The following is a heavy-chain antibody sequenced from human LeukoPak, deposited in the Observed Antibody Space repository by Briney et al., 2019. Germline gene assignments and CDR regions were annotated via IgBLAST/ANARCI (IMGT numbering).Heavy chain of an antibody. V-gene: IGHV3-33*01. Sequence: GGSLRLSCAASGFSFSSYGMHWVRQAPGKGLEWVAVIWYDGSKKYYADSVKGRFTISRDNSKNTLYLQMNSLRAEDTAVYYCASPRDSSGYYRGYWYFDLWGRGTLVTVSS. D-gene: IGHD3-22*01. J-gene: IGHJ2*01. CDR2: IWYDGSKK. CDR1: GFSFSSYG. CDR3: ASPRDSSGYYRGYWYFDL.